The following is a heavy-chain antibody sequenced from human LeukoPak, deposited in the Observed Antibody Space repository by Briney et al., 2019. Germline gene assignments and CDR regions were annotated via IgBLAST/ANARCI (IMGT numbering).Heavy chain of an antibody. CDR3: ARRLTQYDCFDP. J-gene: IGHJ5*02. Sequence: SQTLSLTCGISGDSVSSTHVAWNWIRQSPSRGLEWLGRTYFSSKWYHDYAVSVQSRITVNPDTSKNQFSLHLNSVTPEDTAVYYCARRLTQYDCFDPWGQGILVTVSS. D-gene: IGHD2-2*01. CDR1: GDSVSSTHVA. CDR2: TYFSSKWYH. V-gene: IGHV6-1*01.